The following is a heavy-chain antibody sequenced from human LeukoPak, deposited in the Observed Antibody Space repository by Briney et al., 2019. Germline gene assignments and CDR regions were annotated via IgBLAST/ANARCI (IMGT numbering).Heavy chain of an antibody. J-gene: IGHJ4*02. CDR2: ISGSGGGT. V-gene: IGHV3-23*01. CDR3: AKSIAAARTPVDY. CDR1: GVTFSSYV. D-gene: IGHD6-13*01. Sequence: GGSLRLSCEASGVTFSSYVMSWVRQAPGKGPEWVSGISGSGGGTYYADSVKGRFAISRDNSKNTLYLQMNSLRAEDTAVYYCAKSIAAARTPVDYWGQGTLVTVSS.